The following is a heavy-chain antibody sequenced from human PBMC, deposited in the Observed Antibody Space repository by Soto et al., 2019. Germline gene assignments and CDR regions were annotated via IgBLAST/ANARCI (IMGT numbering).Heavy chain of an antibody. CDR3: AAEARWLQFFAY. D-gene: IGHD5-12*01. V-gene: IGHV4-39*01. J-gene: IGHJ4*02. Sequence: QLQLQESGPGLVKPSETLSLTCTVSGGSISSSSYYWGWIRQPPGKGLEWIGSIYYSGSTYYNPSLKSRVTISVDTSKNQFSLKLSSVTAADTAVYYCAAEARWLQFFAYWGQGTLVTVSS. CDR1: GGSISSSSYY. CDR2: IYYSGST.